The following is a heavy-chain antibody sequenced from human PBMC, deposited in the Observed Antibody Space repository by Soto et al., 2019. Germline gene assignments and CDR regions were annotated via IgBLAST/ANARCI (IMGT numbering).Heavy chain of an antibody. Sequence: GGSLRLSCAAFGFTFSSHGMHWVRQAPGKGLEWVAVIWYDGSQKFYGDSVRGRFTISRDNSKNTVYLQMDSLRVEDMGLYYCVKDSCGGDCGDPGGFDYWGQGTLVTV. CDR1: GFTFSSHG. D-gene: IGHD2-21*02. CDR2: IWYDGSQK. J-gene: IGHJ4*02. CDR3: VKDSCGGDCGDPGGFDY. V-gene: IGHV3-33*06.